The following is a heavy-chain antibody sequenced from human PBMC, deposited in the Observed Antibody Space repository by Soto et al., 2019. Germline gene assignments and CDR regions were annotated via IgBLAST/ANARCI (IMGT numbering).Heavy chain of an antibody. D-gene: IGHD3-16*01. J-gene: IGHJ4*02. Sequence: PSETLSLTCAVYGGSFSGYYWSWIRQPPGKGLEWIGEINHSGSTNYNPSLKSRVTISVDTSKNQFSLKLSSVTAADTAVYYCARIKEGVRALDYWGQGTLVTVSS. CDR3: ARIKEGVRALDY. CDR1: GGSFSGYY. V-gene: IGHV4-34*01. CDR2: INHSGST.